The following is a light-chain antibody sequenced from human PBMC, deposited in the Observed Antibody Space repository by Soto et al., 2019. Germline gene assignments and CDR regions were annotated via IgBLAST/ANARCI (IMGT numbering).Light chain of an antibody. CDR1: QSIGSY. CDR2: DAS. CDR3: QQYNNWPIT. J-gene: IGKJ5*01. V-gene: IGKV3-11*01. Sequence: EIVLTQSPATLSLSLGERATLSCRASQSIGSYLAWYQHKLGQPPRLLIYDASNRATGIPVRFSGSGSGTDFTLTISSLEPEDFAVYYCQQYNNWPITFGQGTRLE.